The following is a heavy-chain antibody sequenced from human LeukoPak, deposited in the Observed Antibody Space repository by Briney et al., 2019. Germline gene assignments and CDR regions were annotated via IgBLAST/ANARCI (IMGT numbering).Heavy chain of an antibody. CDR1: GGSFSGYY. V-gene: IGHV4-34*01. Sequence: SETLSLTCAVYGGSFSGYYWSWIRQPPGKGLEWIGEINHSGSTNYNPSLKSRVTISVDTSKNQFSLKLSSVTAADTAVYYCASRRGVVPAAISTSFDYWGQGTLVTASS. J-gene: IGHJ4*02. CDR3: ASRRGVVPAAISTSFDY. D-gene: IGHD2-2*02. CDR2: INHSGST.